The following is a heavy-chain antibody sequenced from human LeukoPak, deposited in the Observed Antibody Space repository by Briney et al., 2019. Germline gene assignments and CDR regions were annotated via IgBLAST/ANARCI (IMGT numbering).Heavy chain of an antibody. J-gene: IGHJ5*02. D-gene: IGHD3-22*01. CDR3: ARGLVNAHLYDSSGLNWFDP. CDR1: GYTFTSYD. Sequence: ASVKVSCKASGYTFTSYDINWVRQATGQGLEWVGWMNPNSGNTGYAQKFQGRVTMTRNTSISTAYMELSSLRSEDTAVYYCARGLVNAHLYDSSGLNWFDPWGQGTLVTVSS. CDR2: MNPNSGNT. V-gene: IGHV1-8*01.